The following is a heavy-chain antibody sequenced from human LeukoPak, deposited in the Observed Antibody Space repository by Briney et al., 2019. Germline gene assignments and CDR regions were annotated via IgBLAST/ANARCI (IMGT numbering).Heavy chain of an antibody. V-gene: IGHV7-4-1*02. CDR1: GYTFTGYY. CDR2: INTNTGNP. J-gene: IGHJ5*02. CDR3: ARDRDNWSDLRFDP. Sequence: ASVKVSCKASGYTFTGYYMHWVRQAPGQGLEWMGWINTNTGNPTYAQGFTGRFVFSLDTSVSTAYLQISSLKAEDTAVYYCARDRDNWSDLRFDPWGQGTLVTVSS. D-gene: IGHD1-20*01.